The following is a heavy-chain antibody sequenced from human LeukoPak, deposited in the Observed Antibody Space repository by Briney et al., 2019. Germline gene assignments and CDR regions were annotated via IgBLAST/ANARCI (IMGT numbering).Heavy chain of an antibody. Sequence: SETLSLTCTVSGYSISSGYYWGWIRQPPGKGLEWIGSIYHSGSTYHNPSLKSRVTISVDTSKNQFSLKLSSVIAADTAVYYCARAVRDRGVILPWFDPWGQGTLVTVSS. CDR1: GYSISSGYY. CDR2: IYHSGST. D-gene: IGHD3-10*01. V-gene: IGHV4-38-2*02. J-gene: IGHJ5*02. CDR3: ARAVRDRGVILPWFDP.